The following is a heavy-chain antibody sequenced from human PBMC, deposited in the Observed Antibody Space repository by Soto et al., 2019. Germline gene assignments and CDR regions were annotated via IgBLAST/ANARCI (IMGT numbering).Heavy chain of an antibody. D-gene: IGHD3-16*01. CDR2: ISYDGSNK. Sequence: QVQLVESGGGVVQPGRSLRLSCAASGFTFSSYAMHWVRQAPGKGLEWVAVISYDGSNKYYADSVKGRFTISRDNSKNTLYLQRNSLRAEDTAVYYCARDKGDWYFDLWGRGTLVTVSS. CDR3: ARDKGDWYFDL. V-gene: IGHV3-30-3*01. CDR1: GFTFSSYA. J-gene: IGHJ2*01.